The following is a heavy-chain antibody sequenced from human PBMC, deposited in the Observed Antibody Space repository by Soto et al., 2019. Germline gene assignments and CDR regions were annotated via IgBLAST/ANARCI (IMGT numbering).Heavy chain of an antibody. CDR1: CTPISSNTTY. CDR2: IHYSGST. V-gene: IGHV4-39*01. J-gene: IGHJ1*01. Sequence: PSATLSLISPVSCTPISSNTTYWVSIRQPPGKGLEWIGNIHYSGSTYYDSSLQSRVTISIDTSKNQFSLKLSSVTATDTAVYYCASQHYYDSSGYYLVYWGQGTLVSVS. CDR3: ASQHYYDSSGYYLVY. D-gene: IGHD3-22*01.